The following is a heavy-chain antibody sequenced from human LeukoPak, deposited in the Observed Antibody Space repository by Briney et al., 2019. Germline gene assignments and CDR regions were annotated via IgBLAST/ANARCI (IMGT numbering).Heavy chain of an antibody. D-gene: IGHD2-8*01. CDR2: LSSNGGST. CDR1: GFTFSSYS. Sequence: GGSLRLSCAVAGFTFSSYSMHLVRQAPGQGLEYVSALSSNGGSTYYANSVKGRFTISRDNSKNTLYLQMGSLRAEDMAVYYCARDVFYCPMCVCSVYFDCWGQGTLVTVSS. CDR3: ARDVFYCPMCVCSVYFDC. J-gene: IGHJ4*02. V-gene: IGHV3-64*01.